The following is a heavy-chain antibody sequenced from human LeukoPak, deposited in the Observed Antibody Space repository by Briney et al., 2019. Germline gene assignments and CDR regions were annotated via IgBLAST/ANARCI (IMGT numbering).Heavy chain of an antibody. Sequence: TGGSLRLSCAASGFTFSNYAMSWVRQAPGKGLEWVSAINSPGGSTYYADSVKGRFTISRDNSKNTLYLQMNSLRAEDTALYYCARDKSSGYYYFDYWGQGSLVTVSS. D-gene: IGHD3-22*01. V-gene: IGHV3-23*01. CDR3: ARDKSSGYYYFDY. CDR2: INSPGGST. CDR1: GFTFSNYA. J-gene: IGHJ4*02.